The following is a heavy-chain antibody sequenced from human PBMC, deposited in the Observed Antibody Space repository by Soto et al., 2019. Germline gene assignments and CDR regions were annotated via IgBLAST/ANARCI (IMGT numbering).Heavy chain of an antibody. CDR2: ISSSSSYI. Sequence: EVQLVESGGGLVKPGGSLRLSCAASGFTFSSYSMNWVRQAPGKGLEWVSSISSSSSYIYYADSVKGRFTISRDNAKNSLYLQMNSIRAEDTAVYYCARDRDGSSWPSDYWGQGSLVTVSS. J-gene: IGHJ4*02. CDR3: ARDRDGSSWPSDY. D-gene: IGHD6-13*01. CDR1: GFTFSSYS. V-gene: IGHV3-21*01.